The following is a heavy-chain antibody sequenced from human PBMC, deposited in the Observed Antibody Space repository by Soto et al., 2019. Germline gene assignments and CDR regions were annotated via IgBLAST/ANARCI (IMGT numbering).Heavy chain of an antibody. Sequence: SLTCTVSGGSISSYYWSWIRQPPGKGLEWIGYIYYSGSTNYNPSLKSRVTISVGTSKNQFSLKLSSVTAADTAVYYCARLGIGYGVDVWGQGTKVTVSS. CDR2: IYYSGST. CDR1: GGSISSYY. D-gene: IGHD3-3*01. CDR3: ARLGIGYGVDV. J-gene: IGHJ6*02. V-gene: IGHV4-59*01.